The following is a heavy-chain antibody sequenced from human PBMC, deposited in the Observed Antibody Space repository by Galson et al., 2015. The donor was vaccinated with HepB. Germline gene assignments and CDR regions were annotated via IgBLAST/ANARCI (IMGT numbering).Heavy chain of an antibody. CDR3: AAELRIAAAGYDAFDI. CDR1: GFNFGSYA. D-gene: IGHD6-13*01. J-gene: IGHJ3*02. CDR2: IRYDGSNK. Sequence: SLRLSCAASGFNFGSYAMHWVRQAPGKGLEWVAVIRYDGSNKYYADSVRGRFTISRDNSKITLYLQMNSLRADDTAVYFCAAELRIAAAGYDAFDIWGRGTTVTVS. V-gene: IGHV3-33*01.